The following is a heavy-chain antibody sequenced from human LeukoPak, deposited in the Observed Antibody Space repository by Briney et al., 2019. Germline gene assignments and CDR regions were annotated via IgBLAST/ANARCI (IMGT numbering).Heavy chain of an antibody. CDR1: GFTFSSYW. Sequence: PGGSLRLSCAASGFTFSSYWMHWVRQAPGKGLVWVSRINSDGSSTSYADSVKGRFTISRDNAKNTLYLQMNSLRAEDTAVYYCVRDRGWLSNPGYFDYWGRGTLVTVSS. D-gene: IGHD3-22*01. CDR2: INSDGSST. CDR3: VRDRGWLSNPGYFDY. J-gene: IGHJ4*02. V-gene: IGHV3-74*01.